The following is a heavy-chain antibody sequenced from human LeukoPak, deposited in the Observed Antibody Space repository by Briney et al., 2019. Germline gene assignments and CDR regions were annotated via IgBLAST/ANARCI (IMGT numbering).Heavy chain of an antibody. D-gene: IGHD5-12*01. V-gene: IGHV1-69*04. CDR2: IIPFRGEV. J-gene: IGHJ5*02. CDR1: GATLNIGHA. CDR3: SPCGHAYDWFGP. Sequence: ASVKVSCKAFGATLNIGHAFIWARQAPGQGLQWMGRIIPFRGEVNYAQNFQGRVSFTADKSTATMYMEMKSLRLDDTAIYYCSPCGHAYDWFGPWGQGTLVTVSS.